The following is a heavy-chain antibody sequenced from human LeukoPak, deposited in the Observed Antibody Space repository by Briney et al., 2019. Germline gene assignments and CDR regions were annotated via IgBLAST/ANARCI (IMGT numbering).Heavy chain of an antibody. CDR3: ARGGVLKSVDY. CDR2: IYYSGST. J-gene: IGHJ4*02. V-gene: IGHV4-59*01. CDR1: GGSISSYY. D-gene: IGHD3-16*01. Sequence: SETLSLTCTVSGGSISSYYWSWIRQPPGKGLEWIGHIYYSGSTNYNPSLKSRVTISVDTSKNQFSLRLSSVTAADTAVYYCARGGVLKSVDYWGQGTLVAVSS.